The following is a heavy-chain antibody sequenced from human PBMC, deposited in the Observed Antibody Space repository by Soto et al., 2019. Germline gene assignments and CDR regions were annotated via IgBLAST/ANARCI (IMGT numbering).Heavy chain of an antibody. J-gene: IGHJ4*02. CDR3: ARHTPTRGNTLWGGSFDY. D-gene: IGHD3-16*01. CDR2: IYYSGST. V-gene: IGHV4-39*01. Sequence: PSETLSLTCTVSGGSISSSSYYWGWIRQPPGKGLEWIGSIYYSGSTYYNPSLKSRVTISVDTSKNQLSLKLSSVTAADTAVYYCARHTPTRGNTLWGGSFDYWGQGTLVTVSS. CDR1: GGSISSSSYY.